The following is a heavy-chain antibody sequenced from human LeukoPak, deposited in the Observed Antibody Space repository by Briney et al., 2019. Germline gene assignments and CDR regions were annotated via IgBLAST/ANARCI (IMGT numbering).Heavy chain of an antibody. CDR1: GFTFSSYE. V-gene: IGHV3-48*03. D-gene: IGHD3/OR15-3a*01. CDR2: ISSSGSTI. J-gene: IGHJ5*02. Sequence: PGGSLRLSCAASGFTFSSYEMNWVCQAPGKGLEWVSYISSSGSTIYYADSVKGRFTISRDNAKNSLYLQMNSLRAEDTAVYYCARDKGMDRPSRDWFDPWGQGTLVTVSS. CDR3: ARDKGMDRPSRDWFDP.